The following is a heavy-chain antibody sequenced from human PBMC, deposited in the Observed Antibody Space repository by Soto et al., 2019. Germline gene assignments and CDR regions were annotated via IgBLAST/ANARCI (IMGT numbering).Heavy chain of an antibody. V-gene: IGHV1-46*01. CDR1: GYTFTSYY. Sequence: ASVKVSCKASGYTFTSYYMHWVRQAPGQGLEWMGIINPSGGSTSYAQKFQGRVTMTRDTSTSTVYMELSSLRSEDTAVYYCARDLTSGYFHNPYYYGMDVRGQGTTVTVSS. D-gene: IGHD3-22*01. CDR2: INPSGGST. J-gene: IGHJ6*02. CDR3: ARDLTSGYFHNPYYYGMDV.